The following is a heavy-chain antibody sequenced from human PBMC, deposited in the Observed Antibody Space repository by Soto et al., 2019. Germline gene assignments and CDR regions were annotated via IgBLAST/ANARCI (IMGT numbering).Heavy chain of an antibody. Sequence: GGSLGLSCAASGFTFRNCWMHWVRQGPGKGLVWVSRINGDGSITSYADSVKGRFTISRDNAKNTLYLQMNSLRAEDTAVYYCARVLRGYCGFEDYFDYWGQGA. CDR1: GFTFRNCW. CDR2: INGDGSIT. V-gene: IGHV3-74*01. D-gene: IGHD5-12*01. J-gene: IGHJ4*02. CDR3: ARVLRGYCGFEDYFDY.